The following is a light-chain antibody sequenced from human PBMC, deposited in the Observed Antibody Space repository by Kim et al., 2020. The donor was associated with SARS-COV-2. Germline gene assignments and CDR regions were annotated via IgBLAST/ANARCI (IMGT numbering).Light chain of an antibody. V-gene: IGLV1-44*01. CDR1: GPNIGSNA. CDR3: AAWDDSLNGLV. J-gene: IGLJ2*01. Sequence: GQGVNTSCSGSGPNIGSNAVNWYQQRPGTAPNLLIYSNSQRPAGVPDRFSGSKSGTSASLAISGLQSEDEADYYCAAWDDSLNGLVFGGGTQLTVL. CDR2: SNS.